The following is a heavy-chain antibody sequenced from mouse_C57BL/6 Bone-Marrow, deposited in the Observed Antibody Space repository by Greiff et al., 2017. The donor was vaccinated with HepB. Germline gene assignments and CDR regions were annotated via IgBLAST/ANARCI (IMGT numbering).Heavy chain of an antibody. D-gene: IGHD1-1*01. CDR1: GYTFTDYE. CDR3: TRSKGPYYYSSRGFDY. CDR2: IDPETGGT. V-gene: IGHV1-15*01. J-gene: IGHJ2*01. Sequence: QVQLKQSGAELVRPGASVTLSCKASGYTFTDYEMHWVKQTPVHGLEWIGAIDPETGGTAYNQKFKGKAILTADKSSSTAYMELRSLTSEDSAVYYWTRSKGPYYYSSRGFDYWGQGTTITVSS.